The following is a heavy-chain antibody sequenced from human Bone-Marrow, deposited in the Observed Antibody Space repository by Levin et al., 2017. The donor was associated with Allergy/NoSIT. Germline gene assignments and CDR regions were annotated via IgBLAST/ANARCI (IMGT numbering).Heavy chain of an antibody. V-gene: IGHV1-2*06. CDR2: INPNSGGT. J-gene: IGHJ6*03. Sequence: ASVKVSCKASGYTFTGYYMHWVRQAPGQGLEWMGRINPNSGGTNYAQKFQGRVTMTRDTSISTAYMELSRLRSDDTAVYYCATSYGSGSYYQPLDYYYYMDVWGKGTTVTVSS. CDR3: ATSYGSGSYYQPLDYYYYMDV. D-gene: IGHD3-10*01. CDR1: GYTFTGYY.